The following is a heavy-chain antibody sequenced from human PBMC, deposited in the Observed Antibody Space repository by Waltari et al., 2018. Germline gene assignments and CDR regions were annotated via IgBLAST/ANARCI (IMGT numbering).Heavy chain of an antibody. CDR3: ARSGSSSWYPN. V-gene: IGHV4-39*07. Sequence: QLQLQESGPGLVKPSETLSLTCTVSGGSISSSSYYSGWIRQPPGKGLEWIGSIYYSGSTYYNPSLKSRVTISVDTSKNQFSLKLSSVTAADTAVYYCARSGSSSWYPNWGQGTLVTVSS. CDR2: IYYSGST. CDR1: GGSISSSSYY. D-gene: IGHD6-13*01. J-gene: IGHJ4*02.